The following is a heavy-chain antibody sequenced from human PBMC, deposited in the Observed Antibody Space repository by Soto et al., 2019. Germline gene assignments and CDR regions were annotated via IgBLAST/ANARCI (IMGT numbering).Heavy chain of an antibody. Sequence: EVQLLESGGGLVQPGGSLRLSCAASGFTFSSYAMSWVRQAPGKGLEWVSAISGSGGSTYYADSVKGRFTISRDNSKNTLDLQMNSLRAEDTAVYYCAKDAPTRIAALYYFDYWGQGTLVTVSS. D-gene: IGHD6-13*01. J-gene: IGHJ4*02. CDR1: GFTFSSYA. CDR2: ISGSGGST. CDR3: AKDAPTRIAALYYFDY. V-gene: IGHV3-23*01.